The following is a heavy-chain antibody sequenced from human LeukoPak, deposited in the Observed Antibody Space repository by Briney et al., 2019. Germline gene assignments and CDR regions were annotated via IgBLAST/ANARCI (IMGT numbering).Heavy chain of an antibody. V-gene: IGHV3-66*01. D-gene: IGHD6-13*01. CDR1: GFIVSDID. CDR2: IYSGGDT. Sequence: GSLRLSCAASGFIVSDIDLSWVRQAPGKGLEWVSIIYSGGDTHHADSVKGRFTTSRDNAKNTLYLQMNSLRAEDTALYYCTRVQAGRAGLMDVWGRGTTVTVSS. J-gene: IGHJ6*02. CDR3: TRVQAGRAGLMDV.